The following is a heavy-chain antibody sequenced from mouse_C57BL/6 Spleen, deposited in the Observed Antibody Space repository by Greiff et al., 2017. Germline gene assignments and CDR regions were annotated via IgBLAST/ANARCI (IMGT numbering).Heavy chain of an antibody. D-gene: IGHD1-1*01. CDR3: ASPPWDYGSSYGY. CDR2: IYPGSGST. CDR1: GYTFTSYW. V-gene: IGHV1-55*01. J-gene: IGHJ2*01. Sequence: VQLQQPGAELVKPGASVKMSCKASGYTFTSYWITWVKQRPGQGLEWIGDIYPGSGSTNYNEKFKSKATLTVDTSSSTAYMQLSSLTSEDSAVYYFASPPWDYGSSYGYWGQGTTLTVSS.